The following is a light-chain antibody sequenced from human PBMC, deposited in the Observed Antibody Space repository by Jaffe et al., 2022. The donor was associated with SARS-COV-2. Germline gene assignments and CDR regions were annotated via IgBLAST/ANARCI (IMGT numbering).Light chain of an antibody. J-gene: IGLJ1*01. V-gene: IGLV2-8*01. Sequence: QSALTQPPSASGSPGQSVTISCTGTSSDVGGYNYVSWYQQHPGKAPKLVIYDVTNRPSGVPDRFSGSRSGNTAFLTVSGLRAEDEADYYCASYAGADDVFGTGTKVTVL. CDR1: SSDVGGYNY. CDR3: ASYAGADDV. CDR2: DVT.